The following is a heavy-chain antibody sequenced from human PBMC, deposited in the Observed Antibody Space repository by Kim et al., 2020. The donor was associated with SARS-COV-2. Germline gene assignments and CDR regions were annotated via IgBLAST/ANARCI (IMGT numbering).Heavy chain of an antibody. J-gene: IGHJ6*02. V-gene: IGHV3-21*01. CDR3: ARDLAAAGAYYYYGMDV. D-gene: IGHD6-13*01. CDR1: GFTFSSYS. Sequence: GALRLSCAASGFTFSSYSMNWVRQAPGKGLEWVSSISSSSSYIYYADPVKGRFTISRENAKNSLYLQMNSLRAEDTAVYYCARDLAAAGAYYYYGMDVWGQGTTVTVSS. CDR2: ISSSSSYI.